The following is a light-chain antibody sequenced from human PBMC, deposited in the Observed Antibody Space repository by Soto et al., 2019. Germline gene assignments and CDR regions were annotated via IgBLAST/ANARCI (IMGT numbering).Light chain of an antibody. Sequence: EIVLTQSPGTLSLSPGKRATLSCRASQSISSSYLAWYQQRPGQAPRLLIFATSRRATDIPDRFSGSGSGTDFTLAIRRLEPEDFAVYYCHQFGYSPRTFGQGTKVDIK. CDR3: HQFGYSPRT. CDR1: QSISSSY. J-gene: IGKJ1*01. V-gene: IGKV3-20*01. CDR2: ATS.